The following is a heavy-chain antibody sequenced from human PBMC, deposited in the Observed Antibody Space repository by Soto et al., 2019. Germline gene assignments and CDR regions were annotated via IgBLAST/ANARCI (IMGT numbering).Heavy chain of an antibody. V-gene: IGHV1-8*01. CDR3: ARGKLATLTDF. Sequence: ASVKVSCKSSGYTFTDYGINWVRQAPGQGLEWMGWMNPNTGNTRYAQHFQGRLTMTRDTSISTAFMELRNLRSEDTAFYYCARGKLATLTDFWGQGTLVTVSS. CDR2: MNPNTGNT. CDR1: GYTFTDYG. D-gene: IGHD5-12*01. J-gene: IGHJ4*02.